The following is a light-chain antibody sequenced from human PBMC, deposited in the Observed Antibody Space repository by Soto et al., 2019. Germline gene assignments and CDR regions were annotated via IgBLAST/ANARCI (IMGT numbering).Light chain of an antibody. V-gene: IGLV2-14*01. Sequence: QSALTQPASVSGSPGQSITISCTGTSSDVGGYNYVSWYQQYPGKAPKLMIYEVSNRPSGVSNRFSGSKSGNTASLTISGLQAEDEADYYCSSYASSSDVFFGGGTKVTVL. CDR1: SSDVGGYNY. CDR3: SSYASSSDVF. CDR2: EVS. J-gene: IGLJ2*01.